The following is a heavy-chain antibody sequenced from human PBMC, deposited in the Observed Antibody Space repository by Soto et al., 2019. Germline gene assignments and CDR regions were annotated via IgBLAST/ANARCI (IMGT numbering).Heavy chain of an antibody. J-gene: IGHJ4*02. CDR1: GFTFSNYA. Sequence: EVQLLESGGDLVQPGGSLRLSCAASGFTFSNYAMSWVRQAPGKGLDWVSTISGSGGSTYYADSVKGRFTISRDNSKNTLYLQMSSLRAEDTAVYYCAKARGMAPAGAFDYWGQGTLVTVSS. CDR2: ISGSGGST. V-gene: IGHV3-23*01. D-gene: IGHD6-25*01. CDR3: AKARGMAPAGAFDY.